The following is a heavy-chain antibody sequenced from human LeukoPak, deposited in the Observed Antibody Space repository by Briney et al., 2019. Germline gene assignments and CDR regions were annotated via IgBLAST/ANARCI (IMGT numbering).Heavy chain of an antibody. V-gene: IGHV3-21*01. Sequence: PGGPLRLSCAASGFTFSSYSMNWVRQAPGKGLEWVSSISSSSSYIYYADSVKGRFTISRDNAKNSLYLQMNSPRAEDTAVYYCARDGGSSWYNWFDPWGQGTLVTVSS. CDR2: ISSSSSYI. CDR1: GFTFSSYS. D-gene: IGHD6-13*01. CDR3: ARDGGSSWYNWFDP. J-gene: IGHJ5*02.